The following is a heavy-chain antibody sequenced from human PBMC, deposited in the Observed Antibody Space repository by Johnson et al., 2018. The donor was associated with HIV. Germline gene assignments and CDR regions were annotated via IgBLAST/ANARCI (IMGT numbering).Heavy chain of an antibody. V-gene: IGHV3-15*01. D-gene: IGHD1-26*01. Sequence: VQLLESGGGVVQPGGSLRLSCAASGFTFSNAWMSWVRQAPGKGLEWVGRIKSNTDGGTTDYAAPVKGRFSISRDESKSTAYLQMNSLNTEDTAVYYCTRDLGGSYLDWGQGTMVTVSS. J-gene: IGHJ3*01. CDR2: IKSNTDGGTT. CDR3: TRDLGGSYLD. CDR1: GFTFSNAW.